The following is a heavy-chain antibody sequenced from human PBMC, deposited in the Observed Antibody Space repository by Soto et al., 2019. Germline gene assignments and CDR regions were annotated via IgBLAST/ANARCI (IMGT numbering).Heavy chain of an antibody. Sequence: PSETRSLSCTVSGGSIRRGDYYWSWIRQPPGKGLEWIGYIYYSGSTYYNPSLKSRVTISVDTSKNQFSLKLSSVTAADTAVYYCASGGYYDSSGTRSDYWGQGTLVTVSS. CDR1: GGSIRRGDYY. D-gene: IGHD3-22*01. CDR3: ASGGYYDSSGTRSDY. V-gene: IGHV4-30-4*01. J-gene: IGHJ4*02. CDR2: IYYSGST.